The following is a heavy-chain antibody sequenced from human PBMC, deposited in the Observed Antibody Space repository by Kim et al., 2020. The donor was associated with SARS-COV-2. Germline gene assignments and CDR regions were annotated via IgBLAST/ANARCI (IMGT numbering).Heavy chain of an antibody. CDR2: ISYDGSNK. D-gene: IGHD6-19*01. CDR3: AKDPSAVARNFDY. V-gene: IGHV3-30*18. CDR1: GFTFSSYG. Sequence: GGSLRLSCAASGFTFSSYGMHWVRQAPGKGLEWVAVISYDGSNKYYADSVKGRFTISRDNSKNTLYLQMNSLRAEDTAVYYCAKDPSAVARNFDYWGQGTLVTVSS. J-gene: IGHJ4*02.